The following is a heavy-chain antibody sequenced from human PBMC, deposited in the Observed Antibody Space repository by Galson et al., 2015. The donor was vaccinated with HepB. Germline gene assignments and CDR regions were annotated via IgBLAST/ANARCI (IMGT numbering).Heavy chain of an antibody. J-gene: IGHJ4*02. Sequence: SLRLSCAASGFMFSGYWMNWVRQAPGKGLEWVANIKPDGSDKYYVDSVKGRFTISRDNAKNSLYLQIDSLRVEDTAVYFCGRGGMSPYWGQGILVTVSS. D-gene: IGHD3-16*01. CDR2: IKPDGSDK. CDR1: GFMFSGYW. V-gene: IGHV3-7*03. CDR3: GRGGMSPY.